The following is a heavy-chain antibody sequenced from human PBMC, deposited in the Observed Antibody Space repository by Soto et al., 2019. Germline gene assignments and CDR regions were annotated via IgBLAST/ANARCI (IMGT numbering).Heavy chain of an antibody. J-gene: IGHJ6*02. CDR1: GFTFGYYA. CDR2: IRSKAYGGTT. Sequence: GGSLRLSCTASGFTFGYYAMSWFRQAPGKGLEWVGFIRSKAYGGTTEYAASVKGRFTISRDDSKSIAYLQMNSLKTEDTAVYYCTREGVLVGHGMDVWGQGTTVTVSS. V-gene: IGHV3-49*03. D-gene: IGHD2-2*01. CDR3: TREGVLVGHGMDV.